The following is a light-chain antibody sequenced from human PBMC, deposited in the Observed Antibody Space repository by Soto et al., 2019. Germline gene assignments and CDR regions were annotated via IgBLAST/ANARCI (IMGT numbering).Light chain of an antibody. CDR1: SSDVGPYNF. V-gene: IGLV2-14*01. J-gene: IGLJ1*01. Sequence: QSALTQPASVSGSPGQSITISCTGTSSDVGPYNFVSWYQQNPGKAPKLMIYDVSNRPSGVSNRFSGSKSGNTASLTISGLQAEDEADYYCSSYTSTSTPYVLGTGTKLPVL. CDR3: SSYTSTSTPYV. CDR2: DVS.